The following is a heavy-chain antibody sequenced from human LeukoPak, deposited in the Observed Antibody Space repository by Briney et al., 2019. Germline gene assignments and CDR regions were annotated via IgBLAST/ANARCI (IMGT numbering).Heavy chain of an antibody. CDR3: ARVFHLTTAGTPDFDY. J-gene: IGHJ4*02. CDR2: ISAYNGKT. Sequence: GASVKVSCKASGYTFTSYGTTWVRRAPGQGLEWLGWISAYNGKTKYAQKVQGRVTMTTDTSTSTAYLELRSLRSDDTALYYCARVFHLTTAGTPDFDYWGQGTLVIVSS. D-gene: IGHD4-11*01. V-gene: IGHV1-18*01. CDR1: GYTFTSYG.